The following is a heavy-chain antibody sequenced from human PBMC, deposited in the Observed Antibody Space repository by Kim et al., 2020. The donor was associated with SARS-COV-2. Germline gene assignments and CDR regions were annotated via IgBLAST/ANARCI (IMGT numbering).Heavy chain of an antibody. J-gene: IGHJ4*02. V-gene: IGHV3-33*01. Sequence: GGSLRLSCAASGFTFSSYGMHWVRQAPGKGLEWVAVIWYDGSNKYYADSVKGRFTISRDNSKNTLYLQMNSLRAEDTAVYYCARGHQGTYTFDYWGQGTLVTVSS. CDR2: IWYDGSNK. CDR1: GFTFSSYG. D-gene: IGHD1-20*01. CDR3: ARGHQGTYTFDY.